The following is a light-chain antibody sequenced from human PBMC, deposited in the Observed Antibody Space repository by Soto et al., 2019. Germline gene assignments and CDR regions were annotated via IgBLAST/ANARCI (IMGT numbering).Light chain of an antibody. CDR3: QQYRSSPFT. CDR2: DAS. Sequence: EIVLTQSPATLSLSAGERATLSCRASLSVGSTYLAWYQQKPGEAPRLLIYDASSRATGVPDRFSGSGSGPDFTLTISRLEPEDFAVYYCQQYRSSPFTFGPGTKVDSK. J-gene: IGKJ3*01. V-gene: IGKV3-20*01. CDR1: LSVGSTY.